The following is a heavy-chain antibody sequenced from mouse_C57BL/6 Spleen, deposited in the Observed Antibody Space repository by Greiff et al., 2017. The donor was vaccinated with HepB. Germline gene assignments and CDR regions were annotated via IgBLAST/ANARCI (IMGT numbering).Heavy chain of an antibody. CDR3: TRDLDDGYFDY. CDR2: ISSGGDYS. J-gene: IGHJ2*01. D-gene: IGHD2-3*01. V-gene: IGHV5-9-1*02. CDR1: GFTFSSYA. Sequence: EVQGVESGEGLVKPGGSLKLSCAASGFTFSSYAMSWVRQTPEKRLEWVAYISSGGDYSYYADTVKGRFTISRDNARTTLYLQMSSLKSEDTAMYYCTRDLDDGYFDYWGQGTTRTVSS.